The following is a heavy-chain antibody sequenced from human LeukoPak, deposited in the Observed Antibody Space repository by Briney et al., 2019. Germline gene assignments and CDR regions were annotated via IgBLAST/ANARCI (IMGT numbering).Heavy chain of an antibody. V-gene: IGHV4-30-4*08. CDR2: IYYSGST. CDR3: ARGYCSSTSCYIDY. Sequence: PSQTLSLTCTVSGGSISSGDYYWSWIRQPPGKGLEWIGYIYYSGSTYYNPSLNSRVTISVDTSKNQFSLQLSSVTAADTAVYYCARGYCSSTSCYIDYWGQGTLVTVSS. J-gene: IGHJ4*02. D-gene: IGHD2-2*02. CDR1: GGSISSGDYY.